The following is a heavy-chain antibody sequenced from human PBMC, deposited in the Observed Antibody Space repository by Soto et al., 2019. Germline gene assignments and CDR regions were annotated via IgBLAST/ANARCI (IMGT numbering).Heavy chain of an antibody. D-gene: IGHD5-12*01. J-gene: IGHJ6*02. CDR2: ISGSGGST. CDR1: GFTFSSYG. CDR3: ALLSGDDFGCV. V-gene: IGHV3-23*01. Sequence: EVQLLESGGGLVQPGGSLRLSCAASGFTFSSYGMSWVRQAPGKGLEWVASISGSGGSTYYADSVKGRFTISRDKSKNTRYSQMNSLRAEDTAVYYCALLSGDDFGCVWGQGTTVTVSS.